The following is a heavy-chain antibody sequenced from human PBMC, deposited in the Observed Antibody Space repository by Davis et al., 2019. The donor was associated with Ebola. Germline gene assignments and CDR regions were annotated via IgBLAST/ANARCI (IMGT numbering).Heavy chain of an antibody. V-gene: IGHV3-23*01. D-gene: IGHD2-21*02. Sequence: GESLKISCAASGFTFSSYAMSWVRQAPGKGLEWVSAISGSGGSTYYADSVKGRFTISRDNSKNTLYLQMNSLRAEDTAVYYCAREIAYCGGDRYSGHDACDIWGQGTMVTVSS. CDR2: ISGSGGST. CDR1: GFTFSSYA. J-gene: IGHJ3*02. CDR3: AREIAYCGGDRYSGHDACDI.